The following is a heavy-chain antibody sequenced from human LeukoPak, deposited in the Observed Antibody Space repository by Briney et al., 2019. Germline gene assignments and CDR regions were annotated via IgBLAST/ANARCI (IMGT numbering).Heavy chain of an antibody. Sequence: PGRSLRLSCAASGFSFSGYSMHWVRQAPGKGLEWVALISYDGSNTYYAESVKGRSTISRDNSRNTLYLQMNSLRTEDTAVYYCARDGGYDYWGQGTLVTVSS. CDR1: GFSFSGYS. D-gene: IGHD5-12*01. CDR2: ISYDGSNT. J-gene: IGHJ4*02. CDR3: ARDGGYDY. V-gene: IGHV3-30*04.